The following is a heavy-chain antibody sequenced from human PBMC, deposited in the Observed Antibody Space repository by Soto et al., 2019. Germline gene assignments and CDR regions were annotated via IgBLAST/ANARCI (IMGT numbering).Heavy chain of an antibody. CDR1: GGSFSGYY. Sequence: PSETLSLTCAVYGGSFSGYYWSWIRQPPGKGLEWIGEINHSGSTNYNPSLKSRVTISVDTSKNQFSLKLSSVNAADTAVYYCARQNVFLWPGELLIYYYGMDVWGQGTKVTVSA. J-gene: IGHJ6*01. CDR2: INHSGST. V-gene: IGHV4-34*01. CDR3: ARQNVFLWPGELLIYYYGMDV. D-gene: IGHD3-10*01.